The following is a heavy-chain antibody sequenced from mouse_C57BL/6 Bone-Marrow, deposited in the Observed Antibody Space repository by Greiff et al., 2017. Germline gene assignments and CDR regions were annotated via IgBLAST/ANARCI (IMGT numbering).Heavy chain of an antibody. CDR3: TSGITTVVADFDY. J-gene: IGHJ2*01. CDR2: IDPENGDT. Sequence: VQLQQSGAELVRPGASVKLSCTASGFNIKDDYMHWVKQRPEQGLEWIGWIDPENGDTEYAQKFQGKATMTADTSSNTAYQQLSSLTSEDTAVYYCTSGITTVVADFDYWGQGTTLTVSS. CDR1: GFNIKDDY. V-gene: IGHV14-4*01. D-gene: IGHD1-1*01.